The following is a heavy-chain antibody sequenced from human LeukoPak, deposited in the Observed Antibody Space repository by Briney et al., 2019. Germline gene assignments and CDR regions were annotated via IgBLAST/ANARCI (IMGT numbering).Heavy chain of an antibody. CDR2: ISSSSSYT. J-gene: IGHJ4*02. Sequence: NPGGSLRLSCAASGFTFSSYSMNWVRQAPGKGLEWVSSISSSSSYTYYADSVKGRFTISRDNAKNSLYLQMNSLRAEDTAVYYCARGDYVLDYWGQGTLVTVSS. D-gene: IGHD2/OR15-2a*01. CDR3: ARGDYVLDY. V-gene: IGHV3-21*01. CDR1: GFTFSSYS.